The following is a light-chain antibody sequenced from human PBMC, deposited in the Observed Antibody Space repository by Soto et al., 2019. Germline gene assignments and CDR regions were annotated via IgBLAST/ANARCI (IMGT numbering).Light chain of an antibody. CDR2: AES. CDR1: QDIRSW. J-gene: IGKJ2*01. CDR3: QQANGFPHT. V-gene: IGKV1-12*01. Sequence: DVQMNQSPSSVSASVGARVTMTCRASQDIRSWLTWYQQKPGQAPKLLIYAESTLQRGVPSRFSGSRSGTDFALTISGLQPEDFATYYCQQANGFPHTFGQGTRLHIQ.